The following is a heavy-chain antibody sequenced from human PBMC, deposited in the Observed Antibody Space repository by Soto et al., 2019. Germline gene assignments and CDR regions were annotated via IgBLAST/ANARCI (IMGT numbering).Heavy chain of an antibody. CDR2: SSAYNGNT. CDR1: GYTFINYG. J-gene: IGHJ4*02. Sequence: QVQLVQSGAEVKKPGSSVKVSCKASGYTFINYGITWVRQAPGQGLEWMGWSSAYNGNTNYAQKLQGRVTMTTDTSTSTAYMELRSLRSDDTAVYYCARSRIAGRPGDYWGQGTLVTVSS. D-gene: IGHD6-6*01. CDR3: ARSRIAGRPGDY. V-gene: IGHV1-18*01.